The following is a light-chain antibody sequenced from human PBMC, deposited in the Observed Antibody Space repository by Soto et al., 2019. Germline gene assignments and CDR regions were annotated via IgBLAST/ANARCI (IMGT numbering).Light chain of an antibody. CDR3: AAWDDSLSGGV. Sequence: QSVLTQPPSASGTPGQRVTISCSGSSSNIGSNYVYWYQQLPGTAPKLLIYRNNQRPSGVPDRFSGSKSGTSPSRAISGLRSEDEADYYCAAWDDSLSGGVFGGGTKLTVL. CDR2: RNN. J-gene: IGLJ2*01. CDR1: SSNIGSNY. V-gene: IGLV1-47*01.